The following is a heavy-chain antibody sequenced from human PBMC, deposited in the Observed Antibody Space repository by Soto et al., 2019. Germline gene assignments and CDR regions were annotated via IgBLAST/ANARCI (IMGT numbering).Heavy chain of an antibody. D-gene: IGHD6-6*01. CDR1: GGSVSSDSYY. Sequence: PSETLSLTCTVSGGSVSSDSYYWRWIRQPPGKGLEWIGYIYYSGSTNYNPSLKSRVTISVDTSKNQFSLKLSSVTAADTAVYYCARGAAVAARPYYYYYGMDVWGQGTTVTVSS. V-gene: IGHV4-61*01. J-gene: IGHJ6*02. CDR2: IYYSGST. CDR3: ARGAAVAARPYYYYYGMDV.